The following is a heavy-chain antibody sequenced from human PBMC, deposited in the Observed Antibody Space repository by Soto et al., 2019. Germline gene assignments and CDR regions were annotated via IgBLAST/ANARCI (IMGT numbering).Heavy chain of an antibody. CDR1: GGSISSYY. D-gene: IGHD3-10*01. CDR3: ARGFAPFDS. Sequence: SETLSLTCTVSGGSISSYYWSWILQPPGKGLECIGYFYYSGSTYYNPSLKSRVTISVDTSKNQFSLKLTSVTAADTSVYYCARGFAPFDSWGQGILVTVSS. CDR2: FYYSGST. J-gene: IGHJ4*02. V-gene: IGHV4-59*04.